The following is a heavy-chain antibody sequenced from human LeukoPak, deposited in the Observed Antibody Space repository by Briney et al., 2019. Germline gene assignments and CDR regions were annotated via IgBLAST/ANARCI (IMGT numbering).Heavy chain of an antibody. CDR2: VNHSGST. Sequence: SETLSLTCAVYGETFSGYYWTWIRQPPGKGLEWIGEVNHSGSTNYNPSLKSRVTISVDTSKRQFSLKLGSVTAADTAVYYCASSCGGDCYSGGLSQTPSDGAFDIWGQGTMVTVSS. V-gene: IGHV4-34*01. CDR3: ASSCGGDCYSGGLSQTPSDGAFDI. D-gene: IGHD2-21*02. J-gene: IGHJ3*02. CDR1: GETFSGYY.